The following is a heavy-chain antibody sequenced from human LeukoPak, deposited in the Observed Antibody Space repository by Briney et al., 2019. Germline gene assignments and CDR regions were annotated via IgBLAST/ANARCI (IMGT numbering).Heavy chain of an antibody. V-gene: IGHV4-4*07. Sequence: SETLSLTCTVSGGSINSYYWNWIRQPAGKGLEWIRRLYTSGSTNYNPSLKSRVTMSVDMSKKQFSLKLSSVTAADTAVYYCATARVIYYYYGLDVWGQGTTVTVSS. J-gene: IGHJ6*02. CDR2: LYTSGST. D-gene: IGHD3-22*01. CDR1: GGSINSYY. CDR3: ATARVIYYYYGLDV.